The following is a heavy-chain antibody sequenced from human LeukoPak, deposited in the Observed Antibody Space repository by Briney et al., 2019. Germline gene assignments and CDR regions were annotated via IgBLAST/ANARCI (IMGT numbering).Heavy chain of an antibody. Sequence: SLRLSCEASGFNFDDYAMHWVRQAPGKGLEWVSGISWNSGSIDYADSVKGRFTISRDNAKNSLYLQMNSLRAEDTALYYCARKMVAAKGNWNAFDIWGQGTMVTVSS. J-gene: IGHJ3*02. D-gene: IGHD2-15*01. CDR2: ISWNSGSI. CDR1: GFNFDDYA. CDR3: ARKMVAAKGNWNAFDI. V-gene: IGHV3-9*01.